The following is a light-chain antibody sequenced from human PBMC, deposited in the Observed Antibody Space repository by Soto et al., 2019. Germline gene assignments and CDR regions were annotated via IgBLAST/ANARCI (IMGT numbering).Light chain of an antibody. CDR2: GAS. CDR3: HHFGRSAIFT. J-gene: IGKJ3*01. CDR1: QTVNSDY. V-gene: IGKV3-20*01. Sequence: EIVLTQSPGTLSLSPGERATLSCRASQTVNSDYLAWYQQRPGQAPRLLIYGASIRAAGNPDRFSGSGSGTDFTLSISRLEPEDFAVYQCHHFGRSAIFTFGPGTTVDIK.